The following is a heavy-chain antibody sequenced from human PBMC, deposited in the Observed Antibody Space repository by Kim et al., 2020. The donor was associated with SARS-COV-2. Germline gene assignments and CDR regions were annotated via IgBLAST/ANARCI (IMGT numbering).Heavy chain of an antibody. V-gene: IGHV1-3*04. CDR2: IITGNGDT. D-gene: IGHD3-22*01. CDR3: ARDERDSSGYYYGFGY. Sequence: ASVKVPCKASGYTFSSNAMHWVRQAPGQRLEWMGWIITGNGDTKYSQKFQGRVTFTRDTSASTVYMELSSLKSEDTAVYYCARDERDSSGYYYGFGYWGQGTLVTVSS. J-gene: IGHJ4*02. CDR1: GYTFSSNA.